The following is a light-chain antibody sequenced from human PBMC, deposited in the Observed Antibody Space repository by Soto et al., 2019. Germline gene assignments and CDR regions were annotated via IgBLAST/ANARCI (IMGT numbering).Light chain of an antibody. J-gene: IGKJ1*01. CDR1: QSVSNK. CDR3: QQYTHWPRT. V-gene: IGKV3-15*01. Sequence: EIVMTQSPATLSVSPGERATLSCRASQSVSNKLAWYQQKPGQAPRLLMYGASTRATGIPTRFSASGSGTEVTLTISSLQSEDFAVYYCQQYTHWPRTFGQGTKVEIK. CDR2: GAS.